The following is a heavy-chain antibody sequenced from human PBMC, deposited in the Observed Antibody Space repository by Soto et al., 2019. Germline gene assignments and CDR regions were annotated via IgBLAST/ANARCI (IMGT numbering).Heavy chain of an antibody. CDR2: IDPSDSYT. CDR3: AIPARGYYYGMDV. Sequence: GASLKISCNGSGYSFTSYWISWVRQMPGKGLEWMGRIDPSDSYTNYSPSFQGHVTISADKSISTAYLQWSSLKASDTAMYYCAIPARGYYYGMDVWGQGTTVTVSS. D-gene: IGHD3-10*01. CDR1: GYSFTSYW. V-gene: IGHV5-10-1*01. J-gene: IGHJ6*02.